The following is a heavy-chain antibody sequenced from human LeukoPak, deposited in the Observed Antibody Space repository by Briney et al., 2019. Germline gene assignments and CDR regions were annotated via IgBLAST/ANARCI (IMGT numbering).Heavy chain of an antibody. CDR2: ISYDGSNK. V-gene: IGHV3-30*04. CDR3: ANPVYSGSYYAIDY. Sequence: GRSLRLSCAASGFTFSSYAMPWVRQAPGKGLEWVAVISYDGSNKYYADSVKGRFTISRDNSKNTLYLQMNSLRAEDTAVYYCANPVYSGSYYAIDYWGQGTPVTVSS. D-gene: IGHD1-26*01. CDR1: GFTFSSYA. J-gene: IGHJ4*02.